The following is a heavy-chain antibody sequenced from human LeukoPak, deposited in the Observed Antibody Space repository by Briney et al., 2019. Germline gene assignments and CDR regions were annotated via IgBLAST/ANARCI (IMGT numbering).Heavy chain of an antibody. CDR3: ARDPYCSGGSCYLGAFDI. CDR1: GGSISSSSYY. J-gene: IGHJ3*02. CDR2: IYYSGST. D-gene: IGHD2-15*01. Sequence: SETLSLTCTVSGGSISSSSYYWGWIRQPPGKGLEWIGSIYYSGSTYYNPSLKSRVTISVDTSKNQFSLKLSSVTAADTAVYYCARDPYCSGGSCYLGAFDIWGQGTMVTVSS. V-gene: IGHV4-39*07.